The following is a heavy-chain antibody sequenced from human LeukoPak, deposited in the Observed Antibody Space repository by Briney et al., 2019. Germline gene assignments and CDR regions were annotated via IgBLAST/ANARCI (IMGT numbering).Heavy chain of an antibody. CDR2: IYYSGST. CDR3: ARHCPYSSSWSHFDY. V-gene: IGHV4-59*08. D-gene: IGHD6-13*01. CDR1: GVSFSGYY. J-gene: IGHJ4*02. Sequence: SETLSLTCAVYGVSFSGYYWSWIRQPPGKGLEWIGYIYYSGSTNYSPSLKSRVTISVDTSKNQFSLKLSSVTAADTAVYYCARHCPYSSSWSHFDYWGQGTQVTVSS.